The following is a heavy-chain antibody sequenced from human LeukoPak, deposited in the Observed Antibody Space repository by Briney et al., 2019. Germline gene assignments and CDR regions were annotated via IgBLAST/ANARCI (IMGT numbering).Heavy chain of an antibody. CDR3: ARRGRTRPYRSTRSYY. D-gene: IGHD6-13*01. J-gene: IGHJ4*02. Sequence: SQTLSLTWAVYSVSFSGYYWSWIRQAPGKGREWIGEINHSGSTNYNPSLRSRATISVNTSNNQFSLMISPVTAATTAVYYCARRGRTRPYRSTRSYYWGQGTLVTVSS. CDR2: INHSGST. CDR1: SVSFSGYY. V-gene: IGHV4-34*01.